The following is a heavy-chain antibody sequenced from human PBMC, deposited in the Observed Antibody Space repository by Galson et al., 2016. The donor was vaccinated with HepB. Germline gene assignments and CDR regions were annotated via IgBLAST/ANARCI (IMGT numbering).Heavy chain of an antibody. CDR2: ISHSGRT. CDR3: ARQRTVTSLPFDSGSYDSNKYFYS. V-gene: IGHV4-34*01. D-gene: IGHD3-10*01. J-gene: IGHJ5*01. Sequence: SETLSLTCAVYGGSFSGYYWTWMRQSPGKGLEWVAEISHSGRTNYNPSLKSRVTMSVDTSKKQFSLNLTSVTAADTAVYFCARQRTVTSLPFDSGSYDSNKYFYSWGHGTRVSFSS. CDR1: GGSFSGYY.